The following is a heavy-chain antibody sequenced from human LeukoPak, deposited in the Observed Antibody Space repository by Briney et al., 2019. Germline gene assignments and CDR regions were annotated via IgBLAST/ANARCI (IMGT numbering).Heavy chain of an antibody. V-gene: IGHV3-30*04. CDR2: ISYDGSNK. Sequence: GRSLRLSCAASGFTFSSYAMHWVRQAPGKGLEWVAVISYDGSNKYYADSVKGRFTISRDNSKNTLYLQMNSLRAEDTAVYYCAREQKTTVTHFDYWGQGTLVTVSS. CDR1: GFTFSSYA. CDR3: AREQKTTVTHFDY. J-gene: IGHJ4*02. D-gene: IGHD4-17*01.